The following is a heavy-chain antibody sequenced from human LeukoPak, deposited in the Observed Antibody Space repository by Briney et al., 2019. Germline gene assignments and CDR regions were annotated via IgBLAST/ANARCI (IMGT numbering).Heavy chain of an antibody. V-gene: IGHV3-48*03. J-gene: IGHJ4*02. CDR1: GFTFSSYE. CDR2: ISSSGSTI. CDR3: ARVGADYYDSSGYYDDY. Sequence: GGSLRLSCAASGFTFSSYEMNWVRQAPGKGLEWVSYISSSGSTIYYADSVKGRFTISRDNAKNSLYLQMNSLRAEDTAVYYCARVGADYYDSSGYYDDYWGQGTLVTVSS. D-gene: IGHD3-22*01.